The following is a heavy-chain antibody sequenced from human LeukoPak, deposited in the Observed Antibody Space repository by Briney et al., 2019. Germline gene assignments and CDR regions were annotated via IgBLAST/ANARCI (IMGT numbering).Heavy chain of an antibody. CDR1: GGSISSYY. CDR2: IYTSGST. CDR3: ARGNHSDSSGRFDY. V-gene: IGHV4-4*07. Sequence: RSSETLSLTCTVSGGSISSYYWSWIRQPAGKGLEWIGRIYTSGSTNYNPSLKSRVTMSVDTSKNQFSLKLSSVTAADTAVYYCARGNHSDSSGRFDYWGQGTLVTVSS. D-gene: IGHD3-22*01. J-gene: IGHJ4*02.